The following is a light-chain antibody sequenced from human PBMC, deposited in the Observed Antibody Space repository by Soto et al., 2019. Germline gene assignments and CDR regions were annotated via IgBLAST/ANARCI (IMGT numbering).Light chain of an antibody. CDR2: SND. J-gene: IGLJ2*01. V-gene: IGLV1-44*01. CDR1: NSNIGRND. CDR3: AAWDDTLRARV. Sequence: QSVLAQPPSASGTPGQRVTISCSGSNSNIGRNDVTWYQQVPGTAPQCLIYSNDQRPSGVPDRISGSRSGTSASLAISGLQSGDEAEYYCAAWDDTLRARVFGGGNKVTVL.